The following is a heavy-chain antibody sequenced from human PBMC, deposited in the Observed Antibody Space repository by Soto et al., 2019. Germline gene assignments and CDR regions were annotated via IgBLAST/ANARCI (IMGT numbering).Heavy chain of an antibody. D-gene: IGHD2-15*01. V-gene: IGHV4-38-2*01. Sequence: PSETLSLTCAVSGYSISSGYYWGWIRQPPGKGLEWIGSIYHSGSTYYNPSLKSRVTISVDTSKNQFSLKLSSVTAADTAVYYCARAGDCSGGSCQAWFDPWGQGTLVTVSS. CDR1: GYSISSGYY. J-gene: IGHJ5*02. CDR2: IYHSGST. CDR3: ARAGDCSGGSCQAWFDP.